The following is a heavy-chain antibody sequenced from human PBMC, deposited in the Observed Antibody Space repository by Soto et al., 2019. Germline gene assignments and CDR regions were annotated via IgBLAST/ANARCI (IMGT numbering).Heavy chain of an antibody. CDR1: GGSFSGFY. V-gene: IGHV4-34*01. Sequence: SETLSLTCAVYGGSFSGFYWSWIRQPPGKGLEWIGEINHSGTTNYNPSLKSRVTMSVDASKNQLSLKLTSVTAADTAVYYCASRGWVFDYWGQGSLVTVSS. CDR2: INHSGTT. J-gene: IGHJ4*02. D-gene: IGHD3-10*01. CDR3: ASRGWVFDY.